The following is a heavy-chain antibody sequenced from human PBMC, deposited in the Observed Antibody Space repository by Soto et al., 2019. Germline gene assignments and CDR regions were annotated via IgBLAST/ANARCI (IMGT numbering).Heavy chain of an antibody. CDR2: INSDGSST. Sequence: GGSLRLSCAASVFTFSSYWMHWVRQAPGKGLVWVSRINSDGSSTSYADSVKGRFTISRDNAKNTLYLQMNSLRAEDTAVYYCASEPGDIVVVVASYYYYMDVWGKGTTVTVSS. CDR1: VFTFSSYW. CDR3: ASEPGDIVVVVASYYYYMDV. J-gene: IGHJ6*03. V-gene: IGHV3-74*01. D-gene: IGHD2-15*01.